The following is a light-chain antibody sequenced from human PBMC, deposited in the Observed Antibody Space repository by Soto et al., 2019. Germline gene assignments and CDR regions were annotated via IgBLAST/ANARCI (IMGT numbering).Light chain of an antibody. J-gene: IGLJ1*01. Sequence: QSALTQPRLVSGSPGQSVTISCTGTSSDVGGYNYVSWYQQHPGKAPKLMIYAVNARPSGVPDRFSGSKSGNTASLTISGLQAEDEADYYCCSYAGSYTYVFGTGTKVTV. CDR3: CSYAGSYTYV. V-gene: IGLV2-11*01. CDR1: SSDVGGYNY. CDR2: AVN.